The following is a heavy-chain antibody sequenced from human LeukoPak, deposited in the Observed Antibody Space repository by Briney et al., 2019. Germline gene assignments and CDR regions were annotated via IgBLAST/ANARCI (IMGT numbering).Heavy chain of an antibody. CDR1: GYSMSSGYY. V-gene: IGHV4-38-2*02. Sequence: SETLSLTCTVSGYSMSSGYYWGWIRQPPGKGLQWIGSIFHSGNSYYNPSLKSRATISVDTSKNQFSLKLSSVTAADTAVYYCASSVDTSMVNYWGQGTLVTVSS. D-gene: IGHD5-18*01. J-gene: IGHJ4*02. CDR2: IFHSGNS. CDR3: ASSVDTSMVNY.